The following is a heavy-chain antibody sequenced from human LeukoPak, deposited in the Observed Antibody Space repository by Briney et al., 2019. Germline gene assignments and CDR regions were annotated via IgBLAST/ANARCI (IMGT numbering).Heavy chain of an antibody. Sequence: SETLSLTCTVSGGSISSYYWSWIRQPPGKGLEWIGHIYGSGSTNYNPSLKSRVTLSVDTSKNQFSLKLSSVTVADTAVYYCAREGTSGTHLNWFDPWGQGTLVTVSS. J-gene: IGHJ5*02. CDR2: IYGSGST. V-gene: IGHV4-59*01. CDR1: GGSISSYY. CDR3: AREGTSGTHLNWFDP. D-gene: IGHD1-1*01.